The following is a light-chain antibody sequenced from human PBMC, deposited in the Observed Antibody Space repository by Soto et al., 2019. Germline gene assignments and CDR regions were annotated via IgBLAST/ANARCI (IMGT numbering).Light chain of an antibody. CDR3: QQTYSILFT. J-gene: IGKJ4*01. CDR1: QNISNY. Sequence: DIQMTQSPSSLSASVGDRGTITCRASQNISNYLNWYRQKPGKAPKILISAASSLQSGVPSRFSGSVSGTDFTLTISSLQPEDFATYYCQQTYSILFTFGGGTKV. CDR2: AAS. V-gene: IGKV1-39*01.